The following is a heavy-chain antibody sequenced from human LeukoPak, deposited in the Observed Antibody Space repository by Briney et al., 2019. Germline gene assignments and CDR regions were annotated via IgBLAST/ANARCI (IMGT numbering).Heavy chain of an antibody. V-gene: IGHV3-30*09. Sequence: PGGSLRLSCAASGFTFSNYAMHWVRQAPGKGLAWVAAISDDGSSKFYSDSVKGRFAISRDNPKNTLYLQMNSLRVEDTAVYYCVKDGHSVTIFDYWGRGTLVTVSS. CDR1: GFTFSNYA. CDR3: VKDGHSVTIFDY. J-gene: IGHJ4*02. D-gene: IGHD4-17*01. CDR2: ISDDGSSK.